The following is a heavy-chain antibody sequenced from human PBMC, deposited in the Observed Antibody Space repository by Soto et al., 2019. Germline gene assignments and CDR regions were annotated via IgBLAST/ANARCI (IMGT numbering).Heavy chain of an antibody. Sequence: QVQLRESGPGLVKPSQTLSLTCTVSGGSIISGDYYWSWIRQPPGKGLEWIGYIYYSGDTSYNPSLKSRVTISIDTSMNQFSLNLSSVPAADTAFYYCAREGAILFSGNSDYYSTMDVWGQGTTVTVSS. CDR1: GGSIISGDYY. CDR3: AREGAILFSGNSDYYSTMDV. V-gene: IGHV4-30-4*08. D-gene: IGHD2-21*02. J-gene: IGHJ6*02. CDR2: IYYSGDT.